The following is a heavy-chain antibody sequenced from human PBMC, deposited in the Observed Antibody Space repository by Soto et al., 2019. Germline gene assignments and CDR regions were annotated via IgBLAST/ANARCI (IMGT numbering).Heavy chain of an antibody. J-gene: IGHJ6*02. CDR2: ISYDGTIT. CDR1: GFTISNYG. Sequence: GGSLRLSCAASGFTISNYGMHWVRQAPGKGLEWVAVISYDGTITYYADSVMGRFTISRDNSKNTLYLQMNSLRTEDTAVYYCATTRVGPCSSSICFSGIFDGMDVWGQGTTVTVSS. CDR3: ATTRVGPCSSSICFSGIFDGMDV. D-gene: IGHD2-2*01. V-gene: IGHV3-30-3*01.